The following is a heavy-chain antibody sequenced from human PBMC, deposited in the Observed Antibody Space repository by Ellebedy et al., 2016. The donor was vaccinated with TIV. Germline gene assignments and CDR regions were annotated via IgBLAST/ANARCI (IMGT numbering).Heavy chain of an antibody. CDR1: GFTFSSYY. Sequence: GESLKISCAASGFTFSSYYMHWVRQAPGKGLVWVSHISSDGSHINYADSVKGRVTISRDNAKNTLYLQMNSLRAEDTAVYYCAREWSAFDLWGQGTMVTVSS. CDR2: ISSDGSHI. D-gene: IGHD3-3*01. J-gene: IGHJ3*01. V-gene: IGHV3-74*01. CDR3: AREWSAFDL.